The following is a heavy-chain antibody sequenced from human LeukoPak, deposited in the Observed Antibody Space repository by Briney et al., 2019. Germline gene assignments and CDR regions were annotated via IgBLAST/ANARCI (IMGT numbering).Heavy chain of an antibody. CDR3: ARVDGDPARFDY. CDR1: GGSFSGYY. CDR2: INHSGST. Sequence: SETLSLTCAVYGGSFSGYYWSWIRQPPGKGLGWIGEINHSGSTNYNPSLKSRVTISVDTSKNQFSLKLSSVTAADTAVYYCARVDGDPARFDYWGQGTLVTVSS. J-gene: IGHJ4*02. D-gene: IGHD3-10*01. V-gene: IGHV4-34*01.